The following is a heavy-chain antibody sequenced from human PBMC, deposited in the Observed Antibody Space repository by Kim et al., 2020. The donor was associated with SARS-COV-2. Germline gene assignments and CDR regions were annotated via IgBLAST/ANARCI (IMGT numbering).Heavy chain of an antibody. D-gene: IGHD6-13*01. V-gene: IGHV3-30*04. Sequence: GGSLRLSCEASGFNFSPFAMHWVRQASGKGLEWVAIISFDGSTKYNSDSVKGRFTISRDNSKSSLFLQMNSLRLEDTALYFCARETADPSSSWFDYWGQGDLVVVP. CDR1: GFNFSPFA. CDR2: ISFDGSTK. CDR3: ARETADPSSSWFDY. J-gene: IGHJ4*02.